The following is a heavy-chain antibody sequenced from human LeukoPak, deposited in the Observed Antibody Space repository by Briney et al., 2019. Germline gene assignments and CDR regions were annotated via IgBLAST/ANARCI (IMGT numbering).Heavy chain of an antibody. V-gene: IGHV5-51*01. CDR1: GYSVTSYR. J-gene: IGHJ5*02. D-gene: IGHD6-13*01. Sequence: GESLQISCKGSGYSVTSYRSGWVRQMPGKGLEWMGIIYPCDSDTRYSPSFQGQVSISADKSTSTAYLQWSSLKASDIAMYYCARDASICSWYSEPYNWFDPWGQGTLVTVSS. CDR2: IYPCDSDT. CDR3: ARDASICSWYSEPYNWFDP.